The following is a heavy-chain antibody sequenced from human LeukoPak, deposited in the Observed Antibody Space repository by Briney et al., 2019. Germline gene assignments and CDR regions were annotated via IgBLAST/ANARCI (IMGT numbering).Heavy chain of an antibody. CDR2: IYYSGST. D-gene: IGHD1-14*01. V-gene: IGHV4-59*01. Sequence: SETLSLTCTVSGGSISSYYWSWIRQPPGKGLEWIGYIYYSGSTNYNPSLKSRVTISVDTSKNQFSLKLSPVTAADTAVYYCARAFRKASAFDIWGQGTMVTVSS. J-gene: IGHJ3*02. CDR3: ARAFRKASAFDI. CDR1: GGSISSYY.